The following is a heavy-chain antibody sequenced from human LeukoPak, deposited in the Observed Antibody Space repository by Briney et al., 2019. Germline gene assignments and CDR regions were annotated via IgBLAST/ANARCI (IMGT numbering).Heavy chain of an antibody. CDR3: ARDRFGIAAAGTYGY. CDR1: GFTFSSYS. V-gene: IGHV3-21*01. J-gene: IGHJ4*02. CDR2: ISSSSSYI. Sequence: GGSLRLSCAASGFTFSSYSMNWVRQAPGKGLEWVSSISSSSSYIYYADSVKGRFTISRDNAKNSLYLQMNSLRAEDTAVYYCARDRFGIAAAGTYGYWGQGTLVTVSS. D-gene: IGHD6-13*01.